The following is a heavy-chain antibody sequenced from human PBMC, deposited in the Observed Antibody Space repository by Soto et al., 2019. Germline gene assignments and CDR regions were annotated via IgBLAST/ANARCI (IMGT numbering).Heavy chain of an antibody. D-gene: IGHD2-21*01. V-gene: IGHV3-30*18. J-gene: IGHJ4*02. CDR1: GFTFRNYA. Sequence: QVQLVESGGGVVQPGRSLRLSCAASGFTFRNYAMHWVRQAPGKGLEWVAIISYDGGTVYYAYSVRDRFTISRDNSNNTLYLQINSLRPEDTGVYSCAKGGRDGYSTLYYFDLWGQGTLVTVSS. CDR3: AKGGRDGYSTLYYFDL. CDR2: ISYDGGTV.